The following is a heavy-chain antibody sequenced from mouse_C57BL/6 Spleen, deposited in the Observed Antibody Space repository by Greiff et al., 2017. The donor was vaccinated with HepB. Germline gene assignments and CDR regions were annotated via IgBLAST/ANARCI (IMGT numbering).Heavy chain of an antibody. D-gene: IGHD1-1*01. Sequence: QVQLKQPGAELVKPGASVKLSCKASGYTFTSYWMHWVKQRPGQGLEWIGMIHPNSGSTNYNEKFKSKATLTVDKSSSTAYMQLSSLTSEDSAVYYCITTGDWYFDVWGTGTTVTVSS. V-gene: IGHV1-64*01. J-gene: IGHJ1*03. CDR3: ITTGDWYFDV. CDR1: GYTFTSYW. CDR2: IHPNSGST.